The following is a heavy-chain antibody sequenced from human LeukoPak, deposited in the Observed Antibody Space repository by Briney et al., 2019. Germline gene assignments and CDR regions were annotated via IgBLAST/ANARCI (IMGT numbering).Heavy chain of an antibody. Sequence: GGSLRLSCAASGFTFSSYGMHWVRQAPRKRLEWVAFIRYDGSNKYYADSVKGRFTISRDNSKNTLYLQMNSLRAEDTAVYYCAKDEKRYCSGGSCANPNYWGQGTLVTVSS. CDR1: GFTFSSYG. V-gene: IGHV3-30*02. CDR2: IRYDGSNK. D-gene: IGHD2-15*01. J-gene: IGHJ4*02. CDR3: AKDEKRYCSGGSCANPNY.